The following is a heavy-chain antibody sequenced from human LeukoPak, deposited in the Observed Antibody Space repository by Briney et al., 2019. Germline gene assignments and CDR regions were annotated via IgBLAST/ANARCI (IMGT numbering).Heavy chain of an antibody. J-gene: IGHJ4*02. CDR1: GYTFTGYY. Sequence: RWASVKVSCKASGYTFTGYYMHWVRQAPGQGLEWMGWINPNSGGTNYAQKFQGRVTMTRDTSISTAYMELSRLRSDDTAVYYCAREGGYSGYPAHFDYWGQGTLVTVSS. V-gene: IGHV1-2*02. D-gene: IGHD5-12*01. CDR2: INPNSGGT. CDR3: AREGGYSGYPAHFDY.